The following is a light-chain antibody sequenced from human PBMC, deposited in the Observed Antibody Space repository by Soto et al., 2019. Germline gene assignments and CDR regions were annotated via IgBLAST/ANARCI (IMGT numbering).Light chain of an antibody. V-gene: IGKV1-5*03. CDR3: QQYDSFSST. J-gene: IGKJ5*01. CDR2: KAS. CDR1: QSVSGW. Sequence: DIQMTQSPSTLSASVGDTVTVTCRASQSVSGWLAWYQQKPGEAPKLLIYKASTLKSGVPSRFSGSGSGTEFSLTISSLQPDDFATYYCQQYDSFSSTFGQGTRLEIK.